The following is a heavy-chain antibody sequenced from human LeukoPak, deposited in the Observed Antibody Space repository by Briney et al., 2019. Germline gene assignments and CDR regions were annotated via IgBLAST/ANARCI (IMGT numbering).Heavy chain of an antibody. CDR1: GFTFSSYA. CDR2: ISYDESKK. V-gene: IGHV3-30*04. D-gene: IGHD6-13*01. J-gene: IGHJ4*02. Sequence: GRSLRLSCAASGFTFSSYAMHWVRQAPGKGLEWVALISYDESKKYYTESVKGRFTISSDNSKRTLYLHMNSLSAEDSAVYYCAKDSPPGYSSSWYVWGQGTLVTVSS. CDR3: AKDSPPGYSSSWYV.